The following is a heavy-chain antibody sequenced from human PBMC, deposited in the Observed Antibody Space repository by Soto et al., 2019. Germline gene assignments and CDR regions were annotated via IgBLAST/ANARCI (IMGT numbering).Heavy chain of an antibody. CDR1: GGSISSGGYS. V-gene: IGHV4-30-2*01. Sequence: QLQLQESGSGLVKPSQTLSLTCAVSGGSISSGGYSWSWIRQPPGKGLEWIGYIYHSGSTYYNPSLNSRVTIPVDRPKNQLSPKLSSVSAADTAVYYCARVPDVWGQGTTVTVSS. CDR2: IYHSGST. J-gene: IGHJ6*02. CDR3: ARVPDV.